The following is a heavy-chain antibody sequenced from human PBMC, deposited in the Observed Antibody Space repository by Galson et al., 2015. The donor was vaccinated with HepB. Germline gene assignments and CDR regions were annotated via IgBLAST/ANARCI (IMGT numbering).Heavy chain of an antibody. V-gene: IGHV1-2*04. Sequence: SVKVACKASGYTFTGYYMHWVRQAPGQGLEWMGWINPNSGGTNYAQKFQGWVTMTRDTSISTAYMELSSLRSEDTAVYYCARGVWNSVPPTGVIHYYYGMDVWGQGTTVTVSS. CDR1: GYTFTGYY. J-gene: IGHJ6*02. CDR3: ARGVWNSVPPTGVIHYYYGMDV. CDR2: INPNSGGT. D-gene: IGHD1-7*01.